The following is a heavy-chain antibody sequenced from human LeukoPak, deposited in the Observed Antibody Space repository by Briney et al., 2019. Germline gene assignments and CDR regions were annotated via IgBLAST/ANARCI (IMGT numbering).Heavy chain of an antibody. CDR3: ARDHSRRFGEYYY. D-gene: IGHD3-10*01. J-gene: IGHJ4*02. Sequence: PGGSLRLSCAASGFTFSSYSMNWVRQAPGKGLEWVSYISSSSSTIYYADSVKGRFTISRDNAKNSLYLQMNSLRAEDTAVYYCARDHSRRFGEYYYWGQGTLVTVSS. CDR2: ISSSSSTI. CDR1: GFTFSSYS. V-gene: IGHV3-48*01.